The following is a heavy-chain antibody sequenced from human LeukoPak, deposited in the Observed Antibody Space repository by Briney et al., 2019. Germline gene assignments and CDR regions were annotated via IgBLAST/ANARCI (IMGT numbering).Heavy chain of an antibody. CDR2: IIPIFGTA. CDR3: ARDPRHSDRPPHGYCGGDCYSLWYFDL. D-gene: IGHD2-21*02. J-gene: IGHJ2*01. CDR1: GGTFSSYA. Sequence: VASVKVSCKASGGTFSSYAISWVRQAPGQGLEWMGGIIPIFGTANYAQKFQGRVTITTDESTSTAYMELSSLRSEDTAVYYCARDPRHSDRPPHGYCGGDCYSLWYFDLWGRGTLVTVSS. V-gene: IGHV1-69*05.